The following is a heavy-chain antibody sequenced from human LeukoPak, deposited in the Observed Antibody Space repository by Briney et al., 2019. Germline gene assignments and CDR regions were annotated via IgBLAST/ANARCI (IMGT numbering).Heavy chain of an antibody. CDR3: ARDGDSGWWPLVGPRWSDAFDI. V-gene: IGHV3-30*03. CDR2: ISHDGSDK. J-gene: IGHJ3*02. D-gene: IGHD6-19*01. CDR1: GFTFSTYA. Sequence: PGGSLRLSCEASGFTFSTYAMHWVRQAPGKGLEWVALISHDGSDKNYADSVKGRFTISRDNSNSTLYLQMNSLRAEDTAVYYCARDGDSGWWPLVGPRWSDAFDIWGQGTMVTVSS.